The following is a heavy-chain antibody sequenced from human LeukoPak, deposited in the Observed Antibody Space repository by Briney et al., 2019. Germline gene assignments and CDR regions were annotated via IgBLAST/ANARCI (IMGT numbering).Heavy chain of an antibody. CDR2: IWYDGNNK. Sequence: GRSLRLSCAASGFTFSSYGMHWVRQAPGKGLEWVAVIWYDGNNKYYADSVKGRFTISRDNSKNTLFLQMNSLRAEDTAVYYCARDRYYDSSGYFDAFDIWGQGTMVTVSS. D-gene: IGHD3-22*01. V-gene: IGHV3-33*01. CDR1: GFTFSSYG. CDR3: ARDRYYDSSGYFDAFDI. J-gene: IGHJ3*02.